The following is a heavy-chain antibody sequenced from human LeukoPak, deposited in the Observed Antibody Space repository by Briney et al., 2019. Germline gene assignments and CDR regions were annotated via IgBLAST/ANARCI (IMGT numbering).Heavy chain of an antibody. Sequence: SETLSLTCAVYGGSFSGYYWSWIRQPPGKGLEWIGEINQSGSTNYNPSLKSRVTISVDTSKNQFSLKLSSVTAADTAVYYCARGITMIVVVFDYWGQGTLVTVSS. J-gene: IGHJ4*02. D-gene: IGHD3-22*01. CDR1: GGSFSGYY. CDR3: ARGITMIVVVFDY. V-gene: IGHV4-34*01. CDR2: INQSGST.